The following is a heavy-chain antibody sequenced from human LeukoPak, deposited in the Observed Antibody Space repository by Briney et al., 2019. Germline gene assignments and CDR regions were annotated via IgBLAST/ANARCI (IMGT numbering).Heavy chain of an antibody. CDR2: ISRSSNYI. V-gene: IGHV3-21*01. CDR1: GFTFSTYR. CDR3: ARGRTSYYDSHDAFDV. D-gene: IGHD3-22*01. J-gene: IGHJ3*01. Sequence: PGVSLRLSCAAAGFTFSTYRNDWVRQAPGEGLEWVSSISRSSNYIYYADSVKCRFTVSRDNAKNSVYLQMNSLRAEDTAMYYCARGRTSYYDSHDAFDVWGQGTLVTVSS.